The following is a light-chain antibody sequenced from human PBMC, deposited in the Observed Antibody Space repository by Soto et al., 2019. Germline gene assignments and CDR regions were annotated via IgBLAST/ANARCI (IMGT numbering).Light chain of an antibody. CDR2: GNS. CDR3: QSYDSSLSGPYV. Sequence: QSVLTQPPSVSGAPEQTVTISGSGSSSNLGAGYDVHWYQQLLGTAPKLLIYGNSNRPSGVPDRFSGSKSGTSASRAITGLQAEDEADYYCQSYDSSLSGPYVFGTGTKVTVL. CDR1: SSNLGAGYD. J-gene: IGLJ1*01. V-gene: IGLV1-40*01.